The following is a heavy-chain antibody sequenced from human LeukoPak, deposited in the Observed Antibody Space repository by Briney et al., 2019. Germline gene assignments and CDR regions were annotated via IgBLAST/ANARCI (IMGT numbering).Heavy chain of an antibody. CDR2: ISNSDNSI. V-gene: IGHV3-11*01. J-gene: IGHJ4*02. D-gene: IGHD1-26*01. CDR1: GFIFSDYY. Sequence: GGPLRLSCAASGFIFSDYYMSWIRQAPGKGLEWVSYISNSDNSIYYADSVKGRFTISRDNAKNSLYLQMNTLRAEDTAVYYCARDRTVGATPIFDYWGQGTLVTVSS. CDR3: ARDRTVGATPIFDY.